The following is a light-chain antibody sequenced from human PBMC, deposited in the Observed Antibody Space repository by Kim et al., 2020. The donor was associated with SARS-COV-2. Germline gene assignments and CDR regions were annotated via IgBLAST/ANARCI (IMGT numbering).Light chain of an antibody. J-gene: IGKJ4*01. CDR3: QQYATSPLT. CDR2: TTS. CDR1: QSVRSGF. Sequence: SPGESATLSCSASQSVRSGFLAWYQQKPGQAPRLLIHTTSDRATGIPDRFSGSGSGTGFTLTISRLEPEDFGVYYCQQYATSPLTFGGGTKVDIK. V-gene: IGKV3-20*01.